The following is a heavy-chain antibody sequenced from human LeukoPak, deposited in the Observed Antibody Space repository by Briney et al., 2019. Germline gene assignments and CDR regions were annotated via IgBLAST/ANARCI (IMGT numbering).Heavy chain of an antibody. V-gene: IGHV1-18*01. CDR2: ISVHNGNT. D-gene: IGHD1-26*01. Sequence: GASVKVSCKASGFSFTNYGISWVRQAPGQGLEWMGWISVHNGNTNYAQKLQGRVTMTTDTSTTTAYMELRSLRSDDTAVYYCARPHSGSYYGGDDYWGQGTLVTVSS. CDR3: ARPHSGSYYGGDDY. J-gene: IGHJ4*02. CDR1: GFSFTNYG.